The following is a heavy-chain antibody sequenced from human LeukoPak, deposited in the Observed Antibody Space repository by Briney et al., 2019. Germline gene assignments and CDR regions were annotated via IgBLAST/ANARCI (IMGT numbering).Heavy chain of an antibody. CDR3: ARGLPNYYGMDV. J-gene: IGHJ6*02. V-gene: IGHV3-30-3*01. Sequence: GGSLRLSCAASGFTFSSYAMHWVRQAPGKGLEWVAVISYDGSNKYYADSVKGRFTISRDNSKNTLYLQMNSLRTEDTAVYYCARGLPNYYGMDVWGQGTTVTVSS. CDR2: ISYDGSNK. CDR1: GFTFSSYA.